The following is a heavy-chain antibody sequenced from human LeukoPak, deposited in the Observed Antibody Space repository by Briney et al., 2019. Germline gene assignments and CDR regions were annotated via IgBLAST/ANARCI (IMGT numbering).Heavy chain of an antibody. J-gene: IGHJ4*02. V-gene: IGHV3-53*01. D-gene: IGHD6-19*01. CDR2: IYSGGST. Sequence: GGSLRLSCAASGFTFSNYAMSWVRQAPGKGLEWVSVIYSGGSTYYADSVKGRFTISRDNSKNTLYLQMNSLRAEDTAVYYCARDTGGCFDYWGQGTLVTVSS. CDR1: GFTFSNYA. CDR3: ARDTGGCFDY.